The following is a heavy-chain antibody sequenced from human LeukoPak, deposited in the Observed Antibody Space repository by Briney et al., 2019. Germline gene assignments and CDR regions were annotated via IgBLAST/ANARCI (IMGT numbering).Heavy chain of an antibody. J-gene: IGHJ4*02. CDR2: INPNSVDT. CDR1: GYTFTGYY. V-gene: IGHV1-2*02. Sequence: SVKVSCKAPGYTFTGYYMHWVRQAPGQGLEWMGWINPNSVDTNHALKLQGRVTMTRDTSISKAHVDLGSLSSDGTAVYYRATSDYWGQRTLVTVSS. CDR3: ATSDY.